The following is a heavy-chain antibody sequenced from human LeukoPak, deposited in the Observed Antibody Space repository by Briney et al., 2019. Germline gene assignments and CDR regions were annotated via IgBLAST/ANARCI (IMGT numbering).Heavy chain of an antibody. V-gene: IGHV4-61*02. D-gene: IGHD3-22*01. CDR1: GGSISSGSYY. CDR3: ASEGKEYYYDSSGYYYDYHDY. J-gene: IGHJ4*02. Sequence: SQTLYLTCTVSGGSISSGSYYWSWIRQPAGQGLEWIGRIYTSGSTNYNPSLKSRVTISVDTSKSQCSLKLSSVTAADTAVYYCASEGKEYYYDSSGYYYDYHDYWGQGTLVTVSS. CDR2: IYTSGST.